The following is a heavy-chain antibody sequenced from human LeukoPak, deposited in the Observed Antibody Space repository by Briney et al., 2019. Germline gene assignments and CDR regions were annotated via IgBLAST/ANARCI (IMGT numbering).Heavy chain of an antibody. D-gene: IGHD5-12*01. V-gene: IGHV4-34*01. J-gene: IGHJ6*02. CDR3: ARLHSGYDEYYGMDV. CDR2: INHSGST. CDR1: GGSFSGYY. Sequence: SETLSLTCAVYGGSFSGYYWSWIRQPPGKGLEWIGEINHSGSTNYNPSLKSRVTISVDTSKNQFSLKLSSVTAADTAVYYCARLHSGYDEYYGMDVWGQGTTVTVSS.